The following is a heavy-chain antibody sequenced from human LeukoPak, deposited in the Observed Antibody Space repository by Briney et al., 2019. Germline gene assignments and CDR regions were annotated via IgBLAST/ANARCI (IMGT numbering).Heavy chain of an antibody. CDR2: INPNSGGT. Sequence: ASVKVSCKASGYTFTGYYMHWVRQAPGQGLEWMGWINPNSGGTNYAQKFQGRVTMTRDTSISTAYMELSRLRSDDTAVYYCARESYSSSADAFDIWGQGTMVTVSS. CDR3: ARESYSSSADAFDI. D-gene: IGHD6-6*01. V-gene: IGHV1-2*02. J-gene: IGHJ3*02. CDR1: GYTFTGYY.